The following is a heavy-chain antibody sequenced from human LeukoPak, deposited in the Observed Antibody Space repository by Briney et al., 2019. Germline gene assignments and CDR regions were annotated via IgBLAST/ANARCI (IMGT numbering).Heavy chain of an antibody. CDR2: IIPIFGTA. CDR1: GGTFSNYA. CDR3: ARDAVGATRYYYYYYMDV. D-gene: IGHD1-26*01. J-gene: IGHJ6*03. Sequence: SVKVSCKASGGTFSNYAISWVRQAPGQGLEWMGGIIPIFGTANYAQKFQGRVTITADKSTSTAYMELSSLRSEDTAVYYCARDAVGATRYYYYYYMDVWGKGTTATVSS. V-gene: IGHV1-69*06.